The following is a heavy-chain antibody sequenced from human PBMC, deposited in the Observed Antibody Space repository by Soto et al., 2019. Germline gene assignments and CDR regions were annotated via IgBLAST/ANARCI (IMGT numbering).Heavy chain of an antibody. D-gene: IGHD3-16*01. J-gene: IGHJ4*02. V-gene: IGHV4-34*01. CDR2: INPSGNT. CDR1: GGSFSGNY. Sequence: QVQLQQWGAGLLKPSETLSLSCGVYGGSFSGNYWSWIRQPPEKGLEWIGEINPSGNTNFNPSLKSRPTMSLDTAKIQFSLRLSAVTAADTAVYYCARGKLGGASIWGQGTLVTVSS. CDR3: ARGKLGGASI.